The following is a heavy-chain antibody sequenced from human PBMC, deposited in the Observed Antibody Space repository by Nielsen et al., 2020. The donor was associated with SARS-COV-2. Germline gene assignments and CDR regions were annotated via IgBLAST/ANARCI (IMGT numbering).Heavy chain of an antibody. CDR1: GFTFSSYA. Sequence: GESLKISCAASGFTFSSYAMSWVRQAPGKGLEWVSAISGSGGSTYYADSVKGRFTISRDNSKNTLYLQMNSLRAEDTAVYYCAKGPYSYGYWDYWGQGTLVTVSS. CDR3: AKGPYSYGYWDY. D-gene: IGHD5-18*01. CDR2: ISGSGGST. V-gene: IGHV3-23*01. J-gene: IGHJ4*02.